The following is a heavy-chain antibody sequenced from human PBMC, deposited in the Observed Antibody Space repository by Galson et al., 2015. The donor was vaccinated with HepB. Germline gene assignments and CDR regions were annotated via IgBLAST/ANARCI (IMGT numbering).Heavy chain of an antibody. Sequence: SVKVSCKASGCTFNNYAITWVRQAAGQGLEWMGWISGYNGKTNYAQKFQGRVTLTTDTSTSTAYMELRSLTSGDTAVYYCARERDYGGNPGDYWGQGTLVTVSS. CDR3: ARERDYGGNPGDY. CDR2: ISGYNGKT. D-gene: IGHD4-23*01. V-gene: IGHV1-18*01. CDR1: GCTFNNYA. J-gene: IGHJ4*02.